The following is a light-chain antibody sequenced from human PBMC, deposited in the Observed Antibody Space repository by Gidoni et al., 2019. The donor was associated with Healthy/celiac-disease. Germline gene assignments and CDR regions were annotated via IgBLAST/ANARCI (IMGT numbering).Light chain of an antibody. CDR2: DAS. CDR1: QSISSW. J-gene: IGKJ1*01. CDR3: KKYNSYWT. Sequence: DIQMTQSPSTLSASVGYRVTITCRASQSISSWLAWYQQKPGKAPKLLIYDASSLESGVPSRFSGSGYGTEFTLTISSLQPDDFATYYCKKYNSYWTFGQGTKVEIK. V-gene: IGKV1-5*01.